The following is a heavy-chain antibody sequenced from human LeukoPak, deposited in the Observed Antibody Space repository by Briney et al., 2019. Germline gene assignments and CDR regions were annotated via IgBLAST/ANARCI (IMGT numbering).Heavy chain of an antibody. J-gene: IGHJ4*02. D-gene: IGHD6-6*01. V-gene: IGHV3-23*01. CDR2: ISGSGGST. Sequence: PVGSLRLSCAASGFTFSSYAMSWVRQAPGKGLEWVSAISGSGGSTYYADSVKGRFTISRDNSKNTLYLQMNSLRAEDTAVYYCATHRRGSSGFYFDYWGQGTLVTVSS. CDR1: GFTFSSYA. CDR3: ATHRRGSSGFYFDY.